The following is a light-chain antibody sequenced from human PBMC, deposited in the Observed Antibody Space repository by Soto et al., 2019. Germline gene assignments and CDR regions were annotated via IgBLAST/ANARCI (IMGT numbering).Light chain of an antibody. CDR2: AAS. CDR1: QRISGY. CDR3: QQSYSTPWT. V-gene: IGKV1-39*01. Sequence: DIQMTQSPSSLSASVGDRVTITCRASQRISGYLNWYQQKPGKAPKLLIYAASSLQSGVPSRFSGSASGTDFTLTISSLQPEDFATYSCQQSYSTPWTFGQGTKVEIK. J-gene: IGKJ1*01.